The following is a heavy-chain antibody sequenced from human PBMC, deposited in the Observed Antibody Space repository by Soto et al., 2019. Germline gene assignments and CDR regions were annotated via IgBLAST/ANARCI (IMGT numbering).Heavy chain of an antibody. CDR2: ISGSGGNT. CDR1: GFTFSTYA. D-gene: IGHD3-3*01. Sequence: PGGSLRLSCAASGFTFSTYAMSWVRQAPGKGLEWVSTISGSGGNTKYVDSVKGRFTISRDNSKNTLYLQMNSLRAEDTAVYYCAKDRVYDFGRFDPWGQGTLVTV. J-gene: IGHJ5*02. V-gene: IGHV3-23*01. CDR3: AKDRVYDFGRFDP.